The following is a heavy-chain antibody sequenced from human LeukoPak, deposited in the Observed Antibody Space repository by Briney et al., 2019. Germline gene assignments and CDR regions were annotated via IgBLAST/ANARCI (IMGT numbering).Heavy chain of an antibody. CDR1: GGSLSSGGYS. CDR2: IYHSGST. V-gene: IGHV4-30-2*01. D-gene: IGHD4-23*01. Sequence: PSETLSLTCAVSGGSLSSGGYSWSWIRQPPGTGLEWLGYIYHSGSTYYNPSLKSRVTISVDRSKNQFSLKLSSVTAADTAVYYCARAYGGPYYYYGMDVWGQGTTVTVSS. CDR3: ARAYGGPYYYYGMDV. J-gene: IGHJ6*02.